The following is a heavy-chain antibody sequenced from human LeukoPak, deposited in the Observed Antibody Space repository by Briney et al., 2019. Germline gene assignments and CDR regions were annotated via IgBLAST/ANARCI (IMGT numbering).Heavy chain of an antibody. CDR1: GFTFSSYS. D-gene: IGHD1-26*01. CDR3: AKVSAWAMVGATYFDY. V-gene: IGHV3-21*01. CDR2: ISSSSSYI. Sequence: GGSLRLSCAASGFTFSSYSMNWVRQAPGKGLEWVSSISSSSSYIYYADSVKGRFTLSRDNAKNSLYLQMNSLRAEDTAVYYCAKVSAWAMVGATYFDYWGQGTLVTVSS. J-gene: IGHJ4*02.